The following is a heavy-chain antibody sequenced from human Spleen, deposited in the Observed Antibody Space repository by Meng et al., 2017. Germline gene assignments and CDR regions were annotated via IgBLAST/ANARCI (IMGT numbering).Heavy chain of an antibody. CDR3: ARAPSAVVTPIFDY. CDR2: IIPIFGTA. V-gene: IGHV1-69*06. CDR1: GGTFNSYA. Sequence: QVELVPSGAEVKRPGSSVKVSFKAPGGTFNSYAISWVRQAPGQGLEWMGGIIPIFGTANYAQKFQGRVTITADKSTSTAYMELSSLRSEDTAVYYCARAPSAVVTPIFDYWGQGTLVTVPS. D-gene: IGHD4-23*01. J-gene: IGHJ4*02.